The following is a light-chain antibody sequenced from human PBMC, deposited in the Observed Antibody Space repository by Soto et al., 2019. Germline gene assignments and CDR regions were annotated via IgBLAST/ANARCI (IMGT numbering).Light chain of an antibody. V-gene: IGKV1-9*01. CDR1: QGISSY. CDR2: AAS. Sequence: TRLPQYPSFLSASVGGRVPITCLTSQGISSYLAWYQQKPGKAPKLLIYAASTLQSGVPSRFSGSGSGTEFTLTVSSLQPEDFATYYCQQLNSYPLTFAGRAKVDI. CDR3: QQLNSYPLT. J-gene: IGKJ4*01.